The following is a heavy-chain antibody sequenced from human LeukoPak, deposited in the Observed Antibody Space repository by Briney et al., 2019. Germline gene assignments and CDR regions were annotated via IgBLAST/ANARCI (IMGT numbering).Heavy chain of an antibody. CDR1: GFTFSSYS. CDR2: ISSRSSYI. J-gene: IGHJ3*02. CDR3: VRDAKQYYDILTGYYNDAFDI. D-gene: IGHD3-9*01. V-gene: IGHV3-21*01. Sequence: GGSLRLSCAASGFTFSSYSMNWVRQAPGKGLEWVSSISSRSSYIYYADSVKGRFTVSRDNAKHSLYLQMNSLRAEDTAVYYCVRDAKQYYDILTGYYNDAFDIWGQGTMVTVSS.